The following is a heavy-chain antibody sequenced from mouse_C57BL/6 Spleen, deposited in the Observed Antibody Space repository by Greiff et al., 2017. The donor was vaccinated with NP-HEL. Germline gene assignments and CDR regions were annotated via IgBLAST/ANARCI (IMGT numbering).Heavy chain of an antibody. J-gene: IGHJ1*03. CDR1: GYTFTSYW. CDR2: IDPSDSYT. V-gene: IGHV1-69*01. Sequence: VQLQQPGAELVMPGASVKLSCKASGYTFTSYWMHWVKQRPGQGLEWIGEIDPSDSYTNYNQKLKGKSTLTVDKSSSTAYRQLSSLTSEDSAVYYCARGGDGYLWYFDVWGTGTTVTVSS. D-gene: IGHD2-3*01. CDR3: ARGGDGYLWYFDV.